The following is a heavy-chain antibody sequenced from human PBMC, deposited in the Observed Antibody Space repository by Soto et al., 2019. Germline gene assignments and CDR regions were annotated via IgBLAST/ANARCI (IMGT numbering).Heavy chain of an antibody. Sequence: GGSLRVSYAASGFTFSNYAMTWVRQAPGKDLEWVSAISSGGTYTDYADSVKGRFTLSRDNSKNMVYLQMNSLRAEDTAVYHCAKESSVFNHRSSNYFDYWCQ. CDR1: GFTFSNYA. V-gene: IGHV3-23*01. CDR2: ISSGGTYT. CDR3: AKESSVFNHRSSNYFDY. J-gene: IGHJ4*02. D-gene: IGHD2-8*01.